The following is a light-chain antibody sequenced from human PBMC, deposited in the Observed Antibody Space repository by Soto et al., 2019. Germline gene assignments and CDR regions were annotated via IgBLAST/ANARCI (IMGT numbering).Light chain of an antibody. CDR3: QYYGGSSRT. V-gene: IGKV3-20*01. CDR2: GGF. Sequence: PGERATLSCRASQSVTSNSLAWYQQKPGQAPRLVMYGGFSRPTGIPDRFSGSGSGTDFTLTISRLEPEDFAVYYCQYYGGSSRTFGQGTKLEIK. CDR1: QSVTSNS. J-gene: IGKJ1*01.